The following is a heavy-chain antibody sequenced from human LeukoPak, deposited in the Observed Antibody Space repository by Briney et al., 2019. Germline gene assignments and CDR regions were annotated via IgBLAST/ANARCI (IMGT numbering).Heavy chain of an antibody. D-gene: IGHD5-18*01. CDR1: GGSFSGYY. V-gene: IGHV4-34*01. J-gene: IGHJ4*02. Sequence: SETLSLTCAVYGGSFSGYYWSWIRQPPGKGLEWIGEINHSGSTNYNPSLKSRVTISVDTPKNQFSLKLSSVTAADTAVYYCARGGYSYGHGRYYFDYWGQGTLVTVSS. CDR2: INHSGST. CDR3: ARGGYSYGHGRYYFDY.